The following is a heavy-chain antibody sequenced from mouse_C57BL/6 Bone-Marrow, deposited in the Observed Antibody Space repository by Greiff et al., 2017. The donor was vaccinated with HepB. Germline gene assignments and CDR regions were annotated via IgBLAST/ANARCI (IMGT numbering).Heavy chain of an antibody. CDR1: GYTFTSYD. CDR2: IYPRDGST. D-gene: IGHD1-1*01. Sequence: VQLQQSGPELVKPGASVKLSCKASGYTFTSYDINWVKQRPGQGLEWIGWIYPRDGSTKYNEKFKGKATLTVDTSSSTAYMELHSLTSEDSAVYFCARRSLYYGSRPRYFDVWGTGTTVTVSS. J-gene: IGHJ1*03. V-gene: IGHV1-85*01. CDR3: ARRSLYYGSRPRYFDV.